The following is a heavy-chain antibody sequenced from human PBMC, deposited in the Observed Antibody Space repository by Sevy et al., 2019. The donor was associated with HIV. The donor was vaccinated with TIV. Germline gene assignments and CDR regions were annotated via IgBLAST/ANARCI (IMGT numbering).Heavy chain of an antibody. Sequence: SETLSLTCAVSGYSITSGYLWGWIRQPPGKGLEWIGSVFHSGSTYYNPSLNSRVIISVDTSKNQFSLKLNSVTAADAAVYYGARHSHGSGTYYVPFDSWGQGTLVTVSS. CDR3: ARHSHGSGTYYVPFDS. CDR1: GYSITSGYL. J-gene: IGHJ4*02. CDR2: VFHSGST. D-gene: IGHD3-10*01. V-gene: IGHV4-38-2*01.